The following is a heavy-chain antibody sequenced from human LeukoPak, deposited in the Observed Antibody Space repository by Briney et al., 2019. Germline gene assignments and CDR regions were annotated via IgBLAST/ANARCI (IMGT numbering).Heavy chain of an antibody. CDR3: AHGSMYQLDY. J-gene: IGHJ4*02. Sequence: PGGSLRLSCAASGFTFSSYTMYWVRQAPGKGLEWVSGISSSGSNTYYADSVKGRFTISRDNAKNTLYLQMNSLRAEDTAVYYCAHGSMYQLDYWGQGTLVTVSS. V-gene: IGHV3-23*01. CDR1: GFTFSSYT. CDR2: ISSSGSNT. D-gene: IGHD2-2*01.